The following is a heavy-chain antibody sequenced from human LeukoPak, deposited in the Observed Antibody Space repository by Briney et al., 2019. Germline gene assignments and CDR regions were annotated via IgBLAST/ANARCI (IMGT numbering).Heavy chain of an antibody. CDR1: GGSISSSSYY. D-gene: IGHD3-3*01. Sequence: SETLSLTCTVSGGSISSSSYYWGWIRQPPGKGLEWIGSIYYSGSTYYNPSLKSRVTISVDTSKNQFSLKLSSVTAADTAVYYCARLDYDFWSGSARWFDPWGQGTQVTVSS. V-gene: IGHV4-39*01. CDR3: ARLDYDFWSGSARWFDP. J-gene: IGHJ5*02. CDR2: IYYSGST.